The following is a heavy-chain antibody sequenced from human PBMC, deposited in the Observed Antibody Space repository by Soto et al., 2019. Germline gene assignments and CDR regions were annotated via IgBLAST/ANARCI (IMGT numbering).Heavy chain of an antibody. J-gene: IGHJ4*02. V-gene: IGHV4-30-4*01. CDR1: SGSITTPNW. D-gene: IGHD6-6*01. CDR2: IYYSGST. CDR3: ARDEGAARPFDY. Sequence: PSETLSLTCAVSSGSITTPNWWSWVRQPPGKGLEWIGYIYYSGSTYYNPSLKSRVTISVDTSKNQFSLKLSSVTAADTAVYYCARDEGAARPFDYWGQGTLVTVSS.